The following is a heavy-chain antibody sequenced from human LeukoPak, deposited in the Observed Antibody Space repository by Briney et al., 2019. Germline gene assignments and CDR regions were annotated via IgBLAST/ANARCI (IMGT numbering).Heavy chain of an antibody. CDR1: GFTFSSYA. D-gene: IGHD6-19*01. CDR2: ISGSGGST. J-gene: IGHJ4*02. Sequence: GGSLRLSCAASGFTFSSYAMSWVRQAPGKGLEWVSAISGSGGSTYYADSVKGRFTISRDNSKNTLYLQMKSLRAEDTAVYYCASSGWSLNYFDDWGQETLVTVSS. V-gene: IGHV3-23*01. CDR3: ASSGWSLNYFDD.